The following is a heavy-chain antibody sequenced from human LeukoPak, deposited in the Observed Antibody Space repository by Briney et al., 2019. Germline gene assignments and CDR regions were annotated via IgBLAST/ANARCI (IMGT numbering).Heavy chain of an antibody. V-gene: IGHV3-23*01. CDR1: GFTFSSYA. CDR2: ISGSGGCT. J-gene: IGHJ4*02. D-gene: IGHD6-13*01. Sequence: GGSLRLSCAASGFTFSSYAMSWVRQAPGKGLEWVSAISGSGGCTYYADSVKGLFTISRDNSKNTLYLQINSLRAEDTAEDNCAKVGQQLEFDYWGQGTLVTVSS. CDR3: AKVGQQLEFDY.